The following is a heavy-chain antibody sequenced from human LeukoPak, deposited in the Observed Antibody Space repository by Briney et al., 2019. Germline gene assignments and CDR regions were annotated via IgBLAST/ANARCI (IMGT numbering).Heavy chain of an antibody. V-gene: IGHV3-21*04. CDR1: GFTFSNYK. Sequence: PGGSLRLSCAASGFTFSNYKMNWVRQAPGKGLEWVSSISSTSTYINYADSVKGRFTISRDNSKNTLYLQMNSLRAEDTAVYYCAKVRNSGSYLPAEYFQHWGQGTLVTVSS. D-gene: IGHD1-26*01. CDR3: AKVRNSGSYLPAEYFQH. CDR2: ISSTSTYI. J-gene: IGHJ1*01.